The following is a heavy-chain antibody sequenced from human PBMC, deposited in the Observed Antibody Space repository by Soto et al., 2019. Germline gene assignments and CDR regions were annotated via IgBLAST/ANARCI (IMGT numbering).Heavy chain of an antibody. J-gene: IGHJ5*02. CDR1: GGSISSSSYH. CDR3: ARHFKYYDNGWFDP. Sequence: QLQLQESGPGLVKPSETLSLTCTVSGGSISSSSYHWGWIRQPPGKGLEWIGSIYYSGSTYYNPSLKSRVTISVDTSKNQFSLKLSSVTAADTAVYYCARHFKYYDNGWFDPWGQGTLVTVSS. D-gene: IGHD3-22*01. CDR2: IYYSGST. V-gene: IGHV4-39*01.